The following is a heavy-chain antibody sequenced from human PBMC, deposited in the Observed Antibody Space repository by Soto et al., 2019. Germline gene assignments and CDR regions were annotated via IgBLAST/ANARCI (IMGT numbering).Heavy chain of an antibody. J-gene: IGHJ4*02. D-gene: IGHD4-17*01. CDR2: ISSTNII. V-gene: IGHV3-48*02. CDR3: ARVAGHYVPIDY. CDR1: GFTFRSYS. Sequence: EVQLVESGGDLVQPGGSLRLSCESSGFTFRSYSMNWVRQAPGKGLEWISYISSTNIIHYADSVKGRFTISRDNARNSLYLQMNSLRDEDTAVYYCARVAGHYVPIDYWGQGRLVTVSS.